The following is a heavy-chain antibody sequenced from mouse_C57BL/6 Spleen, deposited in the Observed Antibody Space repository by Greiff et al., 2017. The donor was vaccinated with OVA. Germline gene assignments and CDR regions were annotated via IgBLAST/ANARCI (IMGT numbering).Heavy chain of an antibody. V-gene: IGHV1-15*01. J-gene: IGHJ2*01. CDR3: TRRLLLFDY. CDR1: GYTFTDYE. Sequence: VKLMESGAELVRPGASVTLSCKASGYTFTDYEMHWVKQTPVHGLEWIGAIDPETGGTAYNQKFKGKAILTADKSSSTAYMELRSLTSEDSAVYYCTRRLLLFDYWGQGTTLTVSS. D-gene: IGHD3-2*02. CDR2: IDPETGGT.